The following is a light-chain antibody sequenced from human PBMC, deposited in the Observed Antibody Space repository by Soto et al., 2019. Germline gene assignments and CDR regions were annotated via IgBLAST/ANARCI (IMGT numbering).Light chain of an antibody. CDR3: QQSYSTPPT. Sequence: QSPSLLSASVGDRVTITCRASQSISSWLAWYQQKPGKAPNLLIHKASHLESGVPSRFSGSGSGTDFTLTISSLQPEDFATYYCQQSYSTPPTFGQGTRLEIK. CDR1: QSISSW. V-gene: IGKV1-5*03. CDR2: KAS. J-gene: IGKJ5*01.